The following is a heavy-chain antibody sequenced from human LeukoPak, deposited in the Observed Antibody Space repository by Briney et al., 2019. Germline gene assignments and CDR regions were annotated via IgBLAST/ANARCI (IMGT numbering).Heavy chain of an antibody. Sequence: GGSLRLSCAASGFTFSDYYMSWIRQAPGKGLEWVANIKQDGSEKYYVDSVKGRFTISRDNAKNSLYLQMNSLRAEDTAVYYCARHDWNYHFDYWGQGTLVTVSS. J-gene: IGHJ4*02. D-gene: IGHD1-7*01. V-gene: IGHV3-7*01. CDR2: IKQDGSEK. CDR1: GFTFSDYY. CDR3: ARHDWNYHFDY.